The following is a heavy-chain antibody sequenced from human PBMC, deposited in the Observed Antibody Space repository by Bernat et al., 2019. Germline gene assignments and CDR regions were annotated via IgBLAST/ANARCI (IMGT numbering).Heavy chain of an antibody. Sequence: VQLVESGGGLVQPGRSLRLSCTASGFTFGDYAMSWFRQAPGKGLEWVGFIRSKAYGGTTEYAASVKGRFTISRDDSKSIAYLQMNSLKTEDTAVYYCTRDCSSTSCYDYYYYGMDVWGQGTTVTVSS. CDR1: GFTFGDYA. V-gene: IGHV3-49*03. D-gene: IGHD2-2*01. CDR3: TRDCSSTSCYDYYYYGMDV. J-gene: IGHJ6*02. CDR2: IRSKAYGGTT.